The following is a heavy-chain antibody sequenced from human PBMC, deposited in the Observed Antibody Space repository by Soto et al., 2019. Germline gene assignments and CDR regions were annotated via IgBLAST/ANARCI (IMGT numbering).Heavy chain of an antibody. CDR2: ISWNSGSI. V-gene: IGHV3-9*01. CDR3: AKVSYYGMDV. J-gene: IGHJ6*02. CDR1: GFTFDDYA. Sequence: GGSLRLSCAASGFTFDDYAMHWVRQAPGKGLEWVSGISWNSGSIGYADSVKGRFTISRDNAKSSLYLQMNSLRAEDTALYYCAKVSYYGMDVWGQGTTVTVSS.